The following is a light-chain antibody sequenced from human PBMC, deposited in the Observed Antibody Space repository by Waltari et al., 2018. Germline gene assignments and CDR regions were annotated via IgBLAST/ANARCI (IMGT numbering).Light chain of an antibody. Sequence: EIVMTQSPATLSVSPGGRATLSCRASQSVSSNLAWYQQKPGQAPRLLNYGASTRATGIPARFSGSGSGTEFTLTISSLQSEDFAVYYCQQSSNWPRTFGQGTKVEIK. V-gene: IGKV3-15*01. CDR1: QSVSSN. J-gene: IGKJ1*01. CDR3: QQSSNWPRT. CDR2: GAS.